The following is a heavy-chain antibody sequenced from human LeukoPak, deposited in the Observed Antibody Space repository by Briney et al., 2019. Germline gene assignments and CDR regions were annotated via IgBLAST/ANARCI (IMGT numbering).Heavy chain of an antibody. CDR1: GFTFSSYG. Sequence: LRLSCAASGFTFSSYGMHWVRQPPGKGLEWIGEINHSGSTNYNPSLKSRVTISVDTAKNQFSLKLSSVTAADTAVYYCARGQGSTSIAVYYYYGMDVWGQGTTVTVSS. CDR3: ARGQGSTSIAVYYYYGMDV. CDR2: INHSGST. J-gene: IGHJ6*02. V-gene: IGHV4-34*01. D-gene: IGHD2-2*01.